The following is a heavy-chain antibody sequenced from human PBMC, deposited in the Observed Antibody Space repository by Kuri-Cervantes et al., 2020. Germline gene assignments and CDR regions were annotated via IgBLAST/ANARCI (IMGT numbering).Heavy chain of an antibody. V-gene: IGHV4-39*06. CDR3: ARDQRYYGSRSDAFDI. CDR1: GGSISSSSYY. Sequence: SETLSLTCTVSGGSISSSSYYWGWIRQPPGKGLEWIGSVYYSGSTYYNPSLKSRVTISVDKSKNQFPLKLSSVTAADTAVYYCARDQRYYGSRSDAFDIWGQGTMVTVSS. D-gene: IGHD3-10*01. J-gene: IGHJ3*02. CDR2: VYYSGST.